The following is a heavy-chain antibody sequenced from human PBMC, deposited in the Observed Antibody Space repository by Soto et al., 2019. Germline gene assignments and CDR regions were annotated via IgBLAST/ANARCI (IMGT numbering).Heavy chain of an antibody. J-gene: IGHJ3*02. Sequence: GGSLRLSCAASGFTFSSYSMNWVRQAPGKGLEWVSYISSSSTIYYADSVKGRFTISRDNAKNSLYLQMDSLRAEDTAVYYCGRDHKKFVGGQNKGKYDYIWGDDAFDIWGQGTMVTVSS. CDR2: ISSSSTI. D-gene: IGHD3-16*01. CDR1: GFTFSSYS. CDR3: GRDHKKFVGGQNKGKYDYIWGDDAFDI. V-gene: IGHV3-48*01.